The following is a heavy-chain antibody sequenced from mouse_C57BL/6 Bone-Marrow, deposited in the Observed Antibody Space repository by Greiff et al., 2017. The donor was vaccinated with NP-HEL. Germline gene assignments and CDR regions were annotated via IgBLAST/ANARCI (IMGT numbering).Heavy chain of an antibody. J-gene: IGHJ2*01. CDR2: IYPGSGNT. Sequence: QVTLKVSGAELVRPGASVKLSCKASGYTFTDYYINWVKQRPGQGLEWIARIYPGSGNTYYNEKFKGKATLTAEKSSSTAYMQLSSLTSEDSAVYFCARGGYGNPFDYWGQGTTLTVSS. V-gene: IGHV1-76*01. CDR3: ARGGYGNPFDY. CDR1: GYTFTDYY. D-gene: IGHD2-10*02.